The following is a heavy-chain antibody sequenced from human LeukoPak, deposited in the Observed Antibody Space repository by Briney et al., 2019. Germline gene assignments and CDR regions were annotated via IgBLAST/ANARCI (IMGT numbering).Heavy chain of an antibody. J-gene: IGHJ4*02. CDR1: GFTFSSYG. CDR2: ISGSGGST. V-gene: IGHV3-23*01. Sequence: PGGSLRLSCAASGFTFSSYGMSWVRQAPGKGLEGVSAISGSGGSTYYADSVKGRFTISRDNSKNSLYLQMNSLRAEDTALYYCAKSARGDGERLDYWGQGTLVTVSS. D-gene: IGHD4-17*01. CDR3: AKSARGDGERLDY.